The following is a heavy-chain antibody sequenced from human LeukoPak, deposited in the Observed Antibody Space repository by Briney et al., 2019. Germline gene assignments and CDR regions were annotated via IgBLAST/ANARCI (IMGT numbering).Heavy chain of an antibody. D-gene: IGHD6-19*01. Sequence: ASVKVSCKASGGTLSRYAISWVRQAPGQGLEWMGGLIPIFGTTNYAQKFQGRVTITADESTSTAYMELSSLRSDDTAVYYCARDPPLVAGAFDIWGQGTMVTVSS. CDR2: LIPIFGTT. V-gene: IGHV1-69*13. J-gene: IGHJ3*02. CDR3: ARDPPLVAGAFDI. CDR1: GGTLSRYA.